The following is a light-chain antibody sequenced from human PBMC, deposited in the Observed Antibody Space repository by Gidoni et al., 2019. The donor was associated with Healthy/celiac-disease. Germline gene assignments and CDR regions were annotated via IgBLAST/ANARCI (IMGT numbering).Light chain of an antibody. CDR2: GAS. Sequence: EIVMTQSPATLSVSPGERATLSCRASQSVNNNLAWYQQKPGQVPRLLIYGASTRATGIPARFSGSGSGTEFTLTISSLQSEDFAVYYCQQYNNWPPYTFGQGTKLEIK. V-gene: IGKV3-15*01. CDR3: QQYNNWPPYT. CDR1: QSVNNN. J-gene: IGKJ2*01.